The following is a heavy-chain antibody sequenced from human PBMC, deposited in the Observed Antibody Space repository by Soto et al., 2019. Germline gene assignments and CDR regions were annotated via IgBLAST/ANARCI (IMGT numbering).Heavy chain of an antibody. CDR1: GYTFSDYY. D-gene: IGHD2-15*01. V-gene: IGHV1-2*06. Sequence: QGELVQSGAEVKKRGASVTVSCKASGYTFSDYYLHWVRQATGQGPEWMGRINPNSGDTKFAQKFQGRVTMTRDTSVRIAFMELKWLKSDDTAVYYCARASGGATATLDYYYFYMDVWGKGTTVTVSS. CDR3: ARASGGATATLDYYYFYMDV. J-gene: IGHJ6*03. CDR2: INPNSGDT.